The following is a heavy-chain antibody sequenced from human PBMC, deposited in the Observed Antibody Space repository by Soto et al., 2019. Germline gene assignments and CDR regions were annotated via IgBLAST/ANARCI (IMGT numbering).Heavy chain of an antibody. Sequence: QVQLVQSGAEVKKPGASVKVSCKASGYTFTSYGISWVRQAPGQGLEWMGWISAYNGNTIYAQKLHGRVTMTTDTTTSRVYMELRSLTADETAVYYCAGTGTTSSPPDYWGQGTLVTVSA. D-gene: IGHD1-7*01. J-gene: IGHJ4*02. CDR2: ISAYNGNT. CDR1: GYTFTSYG. CDR3: AGTGTTSSPPDY. V-gene: IGHV1-18*01.